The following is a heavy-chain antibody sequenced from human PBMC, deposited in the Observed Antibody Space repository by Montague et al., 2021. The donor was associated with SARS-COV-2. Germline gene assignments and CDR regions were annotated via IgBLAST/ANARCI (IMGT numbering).Heavy chain of an antibody. CDR1: GGSTASHY. V-gene: IGHV4-59*08. D-gene: IGHD6-19*01. Sequence: SETLSLTCTVSGGSTASHYWNWIRHLPAKRPEWIGYVYYNGDTKYNPPLHSRVTISIDTSENQYSLGLNSVTAADTAVYFCARGWAFDPWGQGRLVTVSS. CDR2: VYYNGDT. CDR3: ARGWAFDP. J-gene: IGHJ3*01.